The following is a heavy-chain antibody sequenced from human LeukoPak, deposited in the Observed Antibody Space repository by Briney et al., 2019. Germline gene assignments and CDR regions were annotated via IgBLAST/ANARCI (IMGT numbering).Heavy chain of an antibody. CDR2: IKQDGSEK. J-gene: IGHJ4*02. CDR1: GFTFTRSW. V-gene: IGHV3-7*01. CDR3: ARVGRELSFDY. D-gene: IGHD3-10*01. Sequence: GGSLRLSCAASGFTFTRSWMSWVRQAPGKGLEWVANIKQDGSEKYYVDSVKGRFTISRDNAKNSLYLQMNSLRAEDTAVYYCARVGRELSFDYWGQGTLVTVSS.